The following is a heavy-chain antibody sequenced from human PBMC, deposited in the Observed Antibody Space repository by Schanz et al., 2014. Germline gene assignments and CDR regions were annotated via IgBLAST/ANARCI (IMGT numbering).Heavy chain of an antibody. CDR2: MSGSGSTA. CDR3: AKHVRSLTGNDY. D-gene: IGHD3-9*01. V-gene: IGHV3-23*01. J-gene: IGHJ4*02. Sequence: EVHLLESGGGLAQPGGSLRLSCAASGITFSGYSMNWVRQAPGKGLEWVSGMSGSGSTADYADSVKGRFTISRDNSKNTLYLQVNSLRAEDTAVYYCAKHVRSLTGNDYWGQGTLVTVSS. CDR1: GITFSGYS.